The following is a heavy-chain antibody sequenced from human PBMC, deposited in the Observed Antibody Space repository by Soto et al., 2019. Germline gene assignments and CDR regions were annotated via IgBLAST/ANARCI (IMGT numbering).Heavy chain of an antibody. J-gene: IGHJ5*02. CDR2: IYHSGST. V-gene: IGHV4-30-2*01. CDR1: GGSISSCGYS. CDR3: ARSVDP. Sequence: SETLSLTCAVSGGSISSCGYSWRWIRQPPGKGLEWIGYIYHSGSTYYNPSLKSRVTISVDRSKNQFSLKLSSVTAADTAVYYCARSVDPWGQGTLVTVSS.